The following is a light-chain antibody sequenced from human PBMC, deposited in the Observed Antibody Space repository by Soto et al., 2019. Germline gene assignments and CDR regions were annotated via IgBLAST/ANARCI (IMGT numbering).Light chain of an antibody. CDR1: QSVSSNY. CDR2: DAS. V-gene: IGKV3-20*01. CDR3: QQYGRSXT. Sequence: IVLTQSPDTLSLSPGERATLSCRASQSVSSNYLAWYQQKLGQAPRLLIYDASRRATGIPDRFSGSGSGTDFTLTISRLEPEDFVVYYCQQYGRSXTFGQGTKV. J-gene: IGKJ1*01.